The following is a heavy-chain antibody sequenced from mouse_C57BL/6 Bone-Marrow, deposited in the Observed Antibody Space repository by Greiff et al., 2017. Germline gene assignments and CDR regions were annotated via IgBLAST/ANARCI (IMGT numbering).Heavy chain of an antibody. CDR1: GYTFTDYY. V-gene: IGHV1-26*01. CDR3: ARTDYYGSSPTHSDV. J-gene: IGHJ1*03. Sequence: EVQLQQSGPELVKPGASVKISCKASGYTFTDYYMNWVKQSHGKSLEWIGDINPNNGGTSYNQKFKGKATLTVDKSSSTAYMELRRLTSEDSAVYYCARTDYYGSSPTHSDVWGTGTTVTVSS. D-gene: IGHD1-1*01. CDR2: INPNNGGT.